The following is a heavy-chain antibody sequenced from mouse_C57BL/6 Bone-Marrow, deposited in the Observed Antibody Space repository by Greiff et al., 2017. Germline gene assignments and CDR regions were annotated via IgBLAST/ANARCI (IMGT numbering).Heavy chain of an antibody. D-gene: IGHD1-1*01. Sequence: EVKLMESGPGLVKPSQSLSLTCSVTGYSITSGYYWNWIRQFPGNKLEWMGYISYDGSNNYNPSLKNRISITRDTSKNQFFLKLNSVTTEDTATYYGARDGYGSSPYWYFDVWGTGTTVTVSS. J-gene: IGHJ1*03. CDR3: ARDGYGSSPYWYFDV. V-gene: IGHV3-6*01. CDR1: GYSITSGYY. CDR2: ISYDGSN.